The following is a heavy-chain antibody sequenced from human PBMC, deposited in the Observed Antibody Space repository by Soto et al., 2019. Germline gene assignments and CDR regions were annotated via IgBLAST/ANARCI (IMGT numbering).Heavy chain of an antibody. V-gene: IGHV1-69*08. D-gene: IGHD2-2*01. Sequence: QVQLVQSGAEVKKPGSSVKVSCKASGGTFSSYTISWVRQAPGQGLEWMGRIIPILGIANYAQKFQGRVTITADKSTSTAYMELSSLRSEDTAVYYCARDGDAVVPAAMYYYYYMDVWGKGTTVTVSS. CDR3: ARDGDAVVPAAMYYYYYMDV. CDR2: IIPILGIA. J-gene: IGHJ6*03. CDR1: GGTFSSYT.